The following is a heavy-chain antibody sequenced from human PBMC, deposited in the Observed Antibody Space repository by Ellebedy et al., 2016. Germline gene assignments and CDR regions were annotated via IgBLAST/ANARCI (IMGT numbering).Heavy chain of an antibody. J-gene: IGHJ4*02. Sequence: SETLSLTCTVSGGSISSYYWSWIRQPPGKGLEWIGYIYDSGSTNYNTSLRSRVTISVDTSKNQFSLRPSSLTAADTAVYYCARGLVWDDYGGHWGQGTLVTVSS. CDR2: IYDSGST. V-gene: IGHV4-59*01. D-gene: IGHD4-17*01. CDR1: GGSISSYY. CDR3: ARGLVWDDYGGH.